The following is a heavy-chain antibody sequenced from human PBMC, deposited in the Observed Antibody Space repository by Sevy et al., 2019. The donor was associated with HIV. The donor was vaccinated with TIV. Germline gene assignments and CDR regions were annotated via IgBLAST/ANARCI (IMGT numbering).Heavy chain of an antibody. V-gene: IGHV3-23*01. D-gene: IGHD4-17*01. Sequence: GGSLRLSCAASGFTFSSYAMSWVRQAPGKGLEWVAAIRGSGGNTYYADSVKGRFTISRDNSKNTLYLQMNSLRAEDTAVYYCAKDLGGTTVTFFDYWGQGTLVTVSS. CDR3: AKDLGGTTVTFFDY. J-gene: IGHJ4*02. CDR1: GFTFSSYA. CDR2: IRGSGGNT.